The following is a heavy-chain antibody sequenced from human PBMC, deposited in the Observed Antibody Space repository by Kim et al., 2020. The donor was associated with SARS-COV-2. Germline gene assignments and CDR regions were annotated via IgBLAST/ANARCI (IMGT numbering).Heavy chain of an antibody. CDR3: SRDTYLEMATNGDAFDI. CDR2: IYSGGST. V-gene: IGHV3-66*01. CDR1: GFTVSSNY. D-gene: IGHD5-12*01. Sequence: GGSLRLSCAASGFTVSSNYMSWVRQAPGKGLEWVSVIYSGGSTYYADYVKGRFTISRENSKNTTYLQMNSLRAEETAVDYCSRDTYLEMATNGDAFDIWGQGTMVTVSS. J-gene: IGHJ3*02.